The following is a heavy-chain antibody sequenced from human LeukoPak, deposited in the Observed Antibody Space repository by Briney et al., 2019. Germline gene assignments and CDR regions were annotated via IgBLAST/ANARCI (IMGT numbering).Heavy chain of an antibody. CDR2: INWNGGST. J-gene: IGHJ3*02. V-gene: IGHV3-20*04. D-gene: IGHD3-22*01. CDR1: GFTFSTYA. CDR3: ARIDTYYYDSSGYYSAFDI. Sequence: GGSLRLSCAVSGFTFSTYAMSWVRQAPGKGLEWVSGINWNGGSTGYADSVKGRFTISRDNAKNSLYLQMNSLRAEDTALYYCARIDTYYYDSSGYYSAFDIWGQGTIVTVSS.